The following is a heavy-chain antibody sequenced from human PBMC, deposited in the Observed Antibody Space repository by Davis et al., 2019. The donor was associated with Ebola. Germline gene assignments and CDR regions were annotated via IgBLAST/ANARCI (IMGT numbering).Heavy chain of an antibody. CDR2: IDPSDSYT. CDR1: GYTFSNNW. D-gene: IGHD3-22*01. CDR3: ARRGYYDSSGYYFHFDY. J-gene: IGHJ4*02. V-gene: IGHV5-10-1*01. Sequence: GESLKISCKASGYTFSNNWIGWVRQMPGKGLEWMGRIDPSDSYTNYSPSFQGHVTISADKSISTAYLQWSSLKASDTAMYYCARRGYYDSSGYYFHFDYWGQGTLVTVSS.